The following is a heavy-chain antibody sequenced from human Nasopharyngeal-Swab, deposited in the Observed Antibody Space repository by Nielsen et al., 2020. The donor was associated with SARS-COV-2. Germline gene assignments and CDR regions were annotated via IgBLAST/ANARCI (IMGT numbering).Heavy chain of an antibody. Sequence: WIRQPPGKGLGWVALIYGGGFVTHYVDSVKGRFTVSRDDSRGTLSLQMNSLRVDDTAVYYCASARGPFDYWGQGAVVTVSS. V-gene: IGHV3-23*03. CDR2: IYGGGFVT. J-gene: IGHJ4*02. CDR3: ASARGPFDY.